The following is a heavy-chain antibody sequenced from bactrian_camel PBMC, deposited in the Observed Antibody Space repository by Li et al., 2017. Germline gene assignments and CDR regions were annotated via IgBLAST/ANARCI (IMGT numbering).Heavy chain of an antibody. Sequence: HVQLVESGGGSAQAGGSLTLSCVASGSSLSSYCMGWFRQVPGKEREGIAAAGGGSMTYADSVRGRFTISQDNAKNTVYLQMNNLSPEDTAMYYCALRRAWGRYATFGPDDFDYWGQETQVTVS. CDR2: AGGGSM. CDR3: ALRRAWGRYATFGPDDFDY. D-gene: IGHD5*01. CDR1: GSSLSSYC. J-gene: IGHJ4*01. V-gene: IGHV3S53*01.